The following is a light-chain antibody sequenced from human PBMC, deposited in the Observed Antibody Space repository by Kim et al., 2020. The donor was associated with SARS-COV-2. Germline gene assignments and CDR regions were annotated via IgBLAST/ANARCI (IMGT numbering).Light chain of an antibody. J-gene: IGKJ4*01. CDR3: QQYNSYPLT. CDR2: GAS. Sequence: DIQMTQSPSSLSASVGDRITITCRASQGISSYLAWFQQKPGQAPKSLISGASTLRSDVPSKFSGSGSGTDFTLTISSLQPDDFATYYCQQYNSYPLTFGGGTKLEIK. V-gene: IGKV1-16*02. CDR1: QGISSY.